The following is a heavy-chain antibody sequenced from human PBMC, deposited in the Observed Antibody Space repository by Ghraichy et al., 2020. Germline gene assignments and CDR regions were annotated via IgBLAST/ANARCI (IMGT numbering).Heavy chain of an antibody. V-gene: IGHV5-51*01. CDR2: IYPGDSDT. D-gene: IGHD3-22*01. CDR3: ARLSGGYYDLDY. J-gene: IGHJ4*02. CDR1: GYNFAIYW. Sequence: GESLNISCKGSGYNFAIYWIAWVRQMPGKGLEWMGSIYPGDSDTRNSPSFQGQVTMPADKSISTAYLQWTSLKASDTAMYYCARLSGGYYDLDYWGQGTLVTVSS.